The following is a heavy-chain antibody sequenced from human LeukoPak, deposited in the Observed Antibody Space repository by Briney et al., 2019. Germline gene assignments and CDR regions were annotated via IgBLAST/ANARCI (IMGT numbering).Heavy chain of an antibody. CDR2: IYYSGST. Sequence: SETLSLTCSVSGGSVSNYYWSWIRQPPGKGLEWIGYIYYSGSTNYNPSLKSRVTISVDTSKNQFSLKLSSVTAADTAVYYCARVGGIAAAGSFDYWGQGTLVTVSS. J-gene: IGHJ4*02. D-gene: IGHD6-13*01. CDR1: GGSVSNYY. V-gene: IGHV4-59*02. CDR3: ARVGGIAAAGSFDY.